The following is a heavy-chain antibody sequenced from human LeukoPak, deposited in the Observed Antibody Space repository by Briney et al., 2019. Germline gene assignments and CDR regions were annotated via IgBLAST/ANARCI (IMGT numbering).Heavy chain of an antibody. CDR2: INHSGST. J-gene: IGHJ4*02. Sequence: PSETLSLTCAVYGGSFSGYYWTWIRQPPGKGLEWIGEINHSGSTNYNPSLKSRVTISIDTSKNQFSLKLSSVTAADTAVYYCASLGMATITSTSPFDYWGQGTLVTVSS. CDR1: GGSFSGYY. CDR3: ASLGMATITSTSPFDY. V-gene: IGHV4-34*01. D-gene: IGHD5-24*01.